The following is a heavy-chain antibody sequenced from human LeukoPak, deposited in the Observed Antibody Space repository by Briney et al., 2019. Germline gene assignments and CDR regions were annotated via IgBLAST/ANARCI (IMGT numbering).Heavy chain of an antibody. CDR3: ASRLRGLLLGEYHYFDY. CDR1: GGSFSGYY. D-gene: IGHD3-22*01. V-gene: IGHV4-34*01. CDR2: INHSGST. Sequence: SETLSLTCAVYGGSFSGYYWSWIRQPPGKGLEWIGEINHSGSTNYNPSLKSRVTISVDTSKNQFSLKLSSVTAADTAVYYCASRLRGLLLGEYHYFDYWGQGTLVTVSS. J-gene: IGHJ4*02.